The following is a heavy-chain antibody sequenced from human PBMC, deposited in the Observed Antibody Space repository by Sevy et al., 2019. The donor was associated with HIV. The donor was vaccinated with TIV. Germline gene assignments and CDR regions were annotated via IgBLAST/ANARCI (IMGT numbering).Heavy chain of an antibody. J-gene: IGHJ6*02. D-gene: IGHD2-2*01. V-gene: IGHV4-39*01. CDR2: IYYSGST. Sequence: SETLSLTCTVSGGSISSSSYYWGWIRQPPGKGLEWIGSIYYSGSTYYNPSLKSRVTISVDTSKNQFSLKLSSVTAADTAVYYCVRHWAFCSSTSCPWEYYYYGMDVWGQGTTVTVSS. CDR3: VRHWAFCSSTSCPWEYYYYGMDV. CDR1: GGSISSSSYY.